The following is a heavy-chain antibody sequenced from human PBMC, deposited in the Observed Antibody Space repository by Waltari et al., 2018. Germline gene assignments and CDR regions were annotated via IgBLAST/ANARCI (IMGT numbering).Heavy chain of an antibody. D-gene: IGHD6-19*01. CDR1: GYTFTTYD. J-gene: IGHJ4*02. Sequence: QVQLVQSGAEVKKPGASVKVSCKASGYTFTTYDINWVRQATGQGLEWMGWMNPNSGNTGYARQFKGRVTRTRNTSISTDDMGLSSLGSEDTAVYYGGRGQTGYSSGFDYWGQGTLVTVSS. CDR3: GRGQTGYSSGFDY. V-gene: IGHV1-8*02. CDR2: MNPNSGNT.